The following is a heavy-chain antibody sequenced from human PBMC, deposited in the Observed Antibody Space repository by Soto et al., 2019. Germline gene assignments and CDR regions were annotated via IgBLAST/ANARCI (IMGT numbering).Heavy chain of an antibody. Sequence: QVQLVQSGAEVKSPGASVKVSCKASGYTFTSYDINWVRQATGQGFEWMGWMNPQSGGTRYIQKYQGRVTMTRDTSLSTAYMELSSLTSEDTAVYYCARGATGMIDYWGQGTLVTVSS. V-gene: IGHV1-8*01. CDR3: ARGATGMIDY. CDR2: MNPQSGGT. J-gene: IGHJ4*02. CDR1: GYTFTSYD.